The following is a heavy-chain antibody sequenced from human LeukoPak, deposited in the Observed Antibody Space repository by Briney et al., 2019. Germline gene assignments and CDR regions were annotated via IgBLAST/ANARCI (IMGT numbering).Heavy chain of an antibody. J-gene: IGHJ4*02. CDR3: ASNPPGIAAAGILKDY. CDR2: ISSSSGYI. V-gene: IGHV3-21*01. Sequence: GGSLRLSCAASGFTFSSYSMNWVRQAPGKGLEWVSSISSSSGYIYYADSVKGRFTISRDNAKNSLYLQMNSLRAEDTAVYYCASNPPGIAAAGILKDYWGQGTLVTVSS. D-gene: IGHD6-13*01. CDR1: GFTFSSYS.